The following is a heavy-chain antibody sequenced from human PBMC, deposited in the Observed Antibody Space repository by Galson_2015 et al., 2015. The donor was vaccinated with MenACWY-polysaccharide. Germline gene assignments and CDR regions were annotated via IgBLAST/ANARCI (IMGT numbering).Heavy chain of an antibody. J-gene: IGHJ6*02. CDR1: GFTVSSNY. CDR3: ARAPGGKGIYYYGMGV. D-gene: IGHD4-23*01. V-gene: IGHV3-53*01. Sequence: SLRLSCAASGFTVSSNYMSWVRQAPGKGLEWVSVIYSGGSTYYADSVKGRFTISRDNSKNTLYLQMNSLRAEDTAVYYCARAPGGKGIYYYGMGVWGQGTTVTVSS. CDR2: IYSGGST.